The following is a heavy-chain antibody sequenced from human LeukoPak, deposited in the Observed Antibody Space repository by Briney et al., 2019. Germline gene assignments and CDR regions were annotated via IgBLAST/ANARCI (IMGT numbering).Heavy chain of an antibody. J-gene: IGHJ3*02. CDR2: ITGGIGNM. D-gene: IGHD3-3*01. Sequence: AGGSLRLSCAASGFTLSTYTMNWVRQTPGKGLEWVSSITGGIGNMYYADSVKGRFTISRDNAKNSLYLQMNSLRAEDTAVYYCATEYDSPDAFDIWGQGTMVTVSS. CDR1: GFTLSTYT. V-gene: IGHV3-21*01. CDR3: ATEYDSPDAFDI.